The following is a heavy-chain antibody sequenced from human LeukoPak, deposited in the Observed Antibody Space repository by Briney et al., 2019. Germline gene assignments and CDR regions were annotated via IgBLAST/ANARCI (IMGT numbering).Heavy chain of an antibody. CDR1: GYIFTGYY. CDR2: INPNSGGA. CDR3: ARGPPEYCSGGTCYSGRNWFDP. V-gene: IGHV1-2*02. Sequence: ASVKVSCKASGYIFTGYYMHWVRQAPGQGLEWMGWINPNSGGADYAQKFQGRVTMTRDTSISTVYMTLSSLRSDDTAVYYCARGPPEYCSGGTCYSGRNWFDPWGQGTLVTVSS. J-gene: IGHJ5*02. D-gene: IGHD2-15*01.